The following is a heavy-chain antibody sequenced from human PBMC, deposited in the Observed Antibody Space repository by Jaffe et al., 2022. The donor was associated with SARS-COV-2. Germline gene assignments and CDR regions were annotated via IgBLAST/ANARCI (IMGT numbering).Heavy chain of an antibody. Sequence: QVQLVQSGAEVKKPGASVKVSCKASGYTFTGYYMHWVRQAPGQGLEWMGWINPNSGGTNYAQKFQGRVTMTRDTSISTAYMELSRLRSDDTAVYYCARAESLRDLYGQLPQLDYWGQGTLVTVSS. V-gene: IGHV1-2*02. CDR3: ARAESLRDLYGQLPQLDY. CDR2: INPNSGGT. CDR1: GYTFTGYY. D-gene: IGHD2-2*01. J-gene: IGHJ4*02.